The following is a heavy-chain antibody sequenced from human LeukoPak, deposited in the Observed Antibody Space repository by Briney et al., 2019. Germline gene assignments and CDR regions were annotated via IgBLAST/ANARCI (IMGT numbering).Heavy chain of an antibody. CDR2: IYHSGST. D-gene: IGHD4-17*01. CDR1: GGSISSSNW. Sequence: SETLSLTCAVSGGSISSSNWWSWIRQPPGKGLEWIGEIYHSGSTNYNPSLKSRVTISVDKSKTQFSLKLSSVTAADTAVYYCARDTSTVTTYAFDIWGQGTMVTVSS. J-gene: IGHJ3*02. CDR3: ARDTSTVTTYAFDI. V-gene: IGHV4-4*02.